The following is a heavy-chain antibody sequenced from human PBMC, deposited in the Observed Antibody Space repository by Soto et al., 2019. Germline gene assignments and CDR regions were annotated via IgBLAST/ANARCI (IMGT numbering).Heavy chain of an antibody. CDR1: GFSLTTGGVA. D-gene: IGHD2-21*02. J-gene: IGHJ2*01. CDR3: AHGECSGADCYAWWYFGL. CDR2: IYWDDDK. V-gene: IGHV2-5*02. Sequence: QITLKESGPSLVKPTQTLTLTCTFSGFSLTTGGVAVGWIRQPPGKALEWLALIYWDDDKRYSPSLKSRLSITKDPSKNQVVLTTTNMGPVDTATYYCAHGECSGADCYAWWYFGLWGRGTLVTVSS.